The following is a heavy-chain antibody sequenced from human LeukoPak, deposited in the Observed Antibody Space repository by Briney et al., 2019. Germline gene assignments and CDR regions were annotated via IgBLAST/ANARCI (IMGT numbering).Heavy chain of an antibody. CDR1: GFGLSVLS. CDR3: TTDSGRSYFCFNF. V-gene: IGHV1-24*01. D-gene: IGHD3-10*01. CDR2: IRPETGEP. J-gene: IGHJ4*02. Sequence: ASVKVSCKISGFGLSVLSIHWMRQAPGKGLEWVGGIRPETGEPIYAQKFQGRVTVTEDTVTDTGYMELRSLTSDDTAVYFCTTDSGRSYFCFNFWGQGTLVTVSS.